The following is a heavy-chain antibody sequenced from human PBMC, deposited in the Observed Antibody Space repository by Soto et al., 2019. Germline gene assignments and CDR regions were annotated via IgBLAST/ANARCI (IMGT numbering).Heavy chain of an antibody. J-gene: IGHJ4*02. Sequence: QVHLHESGPGLVKPSETLFLTCTVSGGSISSYYWSWIRQPAGKGLEWIGRMYSSGSTNYNPSLKSRVTMSLDTSKNQFSLNLSSVTAADTAVYFCARDVRSNVWYSPGFWGQGTLVTVSS. CDR3: ARDVRSNVWYSPGF. CDR2: MYSSGST. D-gene: IGHD6-19*01. CDR1: GGSISSYY. V-gene: IGHV4-4*07.